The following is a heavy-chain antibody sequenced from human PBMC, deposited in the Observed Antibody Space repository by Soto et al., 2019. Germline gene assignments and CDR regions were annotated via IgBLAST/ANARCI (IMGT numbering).Heavy chain of an antibody. CDR3: AREKGLMSGYYSSEDY. D-gene: IGHD3-22*01. CDR1: GFTFSSYA. Sequence: QVQLVESGGGVVQPGRSLRLSCAASGFTFSSYAMHWVRQAPGKGLEWVAVISYDGSNKYYADSVKGRFTISRDNSKNTLYLQMNSLRADDTAVYYCAREKGLMSGYYSSEDYWGQGTLVTVSS. CDR2: ISYDGSNK. V-gene: IGHV3-30-3*01. J-gene: IGHJ4*02.